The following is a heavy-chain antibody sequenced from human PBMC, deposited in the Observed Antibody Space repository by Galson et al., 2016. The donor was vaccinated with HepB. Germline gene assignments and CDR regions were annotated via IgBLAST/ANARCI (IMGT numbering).Heavy chain of an antibody. D-gene: IGHD3-3*01. CDR3: ARNLERTGDFDE. CDR1: GCTFTDYD. J-gene: IGHJ4*02. V-gene: IGHV1-8*01. Sequence: SVKVSCKASGCTFTDYDINWVRQATGQGLEWMGWMNPNTGNTGLAQKFQGRVTLTRNTSIRTAYMELNSLRSDDTAVYYCARNLERTGDFDEWGQGTLVTVSS. CDR2: MNPNTGNT.